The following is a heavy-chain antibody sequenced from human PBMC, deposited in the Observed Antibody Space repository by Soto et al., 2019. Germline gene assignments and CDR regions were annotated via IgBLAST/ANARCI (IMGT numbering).Heavy chain of an antibody. J-gene: IGHJ4*02. D-gene: IGHD4-17*01. CDR3: ARTPEDYGDYGGWFDY. CDR2: ISYDGSNK. CDR1: GFTFSSYA. Sequence: ESGGGVVQPGRSLRLSCAASGFTFSSYAMHWVRQAPGKGLEWVAVISYDGSNKYYADSVKGRFTISRDNSKNTLYLQMNSLRAEDTAVYYCARTPEDYGDYGGWFDYWGQGTLVTVSS. V-gene: IGHV3-30-3*01.